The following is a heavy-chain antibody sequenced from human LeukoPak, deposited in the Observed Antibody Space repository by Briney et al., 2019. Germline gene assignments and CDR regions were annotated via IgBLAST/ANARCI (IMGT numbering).Heavy chain of an antibody. Sequence: PSETPSLTCTVSGGSISSSSYYWGWIRQPPGKGLEWIGSIYYSGSTYYNPSLKSRVTISVDTSKNQFSLKLSSVTAADTAVYYCARFGGVIVIRVYWGQGTLVTVSS. V-gene: IGHV4-39*01. J-gene: IGHJ4*02. CDR3: ARFGGVIVIRVY. CDR2: IYYSGST. D-gene: IGHD3-16*02. CDR1: GGSISSSSYY.